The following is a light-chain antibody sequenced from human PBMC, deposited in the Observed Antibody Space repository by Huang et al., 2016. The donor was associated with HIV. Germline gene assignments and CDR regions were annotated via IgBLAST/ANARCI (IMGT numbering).Light chain of an antibody. CDR2: KIS. CDR1: QSLIYSDGNTY. CDR3: MQGTHWPPIT. V-gene: IGKV2-30*01. J-gene: IGKJ5*01. Sequence: DVVLTQSPLSLPVTLGQPASIPCWSSQSLIYSDGNTYLSWFQQRPGQSPRRLIYKISNRDSGVPERFSGSGSGSDFTLKISKVEAEDVAVYYCMQGTHWPPITFGQGTRLEI.